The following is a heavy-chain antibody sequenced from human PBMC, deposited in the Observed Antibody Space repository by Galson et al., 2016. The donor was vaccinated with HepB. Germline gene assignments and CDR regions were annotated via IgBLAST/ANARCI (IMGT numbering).Heavy chain of an antibody. CDR2: ISGSGGGT. D-gene: IGHD3-22*01. V-gene: IGHV3-23*01. Sequence: SLRLSCAASGFTFSSYAMNWVRQAPGKGLGWVSGISGSGGGTFYADSVKGRFTISRDNSKNTLFLQMHSLRVEDTAVYYCAKVRYDSSSYQSPYFDHWGQGILVTVSS. J-gene: IGHJ4*02. CDR1: GFTFSSYA. CDR3: AKVRYDSSSYQSPYFDH.